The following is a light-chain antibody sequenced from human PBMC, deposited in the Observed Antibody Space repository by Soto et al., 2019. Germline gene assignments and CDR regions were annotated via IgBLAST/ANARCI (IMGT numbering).Light chain of an antibody. CDR3: QQRSNWFT. CDR1: QSVSID. Sequence: IQSSGTLSVSPGQGQTLSCRASQSVSIDLAWYQQTPGQAPRLLIYDASNRATGIPARFSGSGSGTDFTLTISSLEPEDFAVYYCQQRSNWFTFGGGTKVDI. CDR2: DAS. J-gene: IGKJ4*01. V-gene: IGKV3-11*01.